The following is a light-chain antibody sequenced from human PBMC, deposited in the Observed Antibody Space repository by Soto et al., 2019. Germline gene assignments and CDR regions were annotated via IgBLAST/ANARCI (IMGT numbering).Light chain of an antibody. V-gene: IGKV3-20*01. CDR1: QSLSSNHVGWY. Sequence: EIVLTQSPGTLSLSPGERATLSCRASQSLSSNHVGWYLAWYQQNPGQTPRLLTYGTSIRATGIPDRFSGSGSGTDFTLTISRLDPEDFAVYYCQQYGSSHPFTFGQGTRLEIK. J-gene: IGKJ5*01. CDR3: QQYGSSHPFT. CDR2: GTS.